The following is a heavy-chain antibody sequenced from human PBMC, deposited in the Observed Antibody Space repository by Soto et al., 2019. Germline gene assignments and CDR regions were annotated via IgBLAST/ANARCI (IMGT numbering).Heavy chain of an antibody. CDR1: GDSVSSNSAT. CDR3: ARGASTYGRHFDS. Sequence: PSQTLSLTCAISGDSVSSNSATWNWIRQSPSRGLEWLGRTYYRSKWYNEYAVSVQSRITINPDTSKNQFSLQLNSVTPEDTAANYCARGASTYGRHFDSWGQRTMVTVSS. J-gene: IGHJ4*02. CDR2: TYYRSKWYN. V-gene: IGHV6-1*01. D-gene: IGHD3-10*01.